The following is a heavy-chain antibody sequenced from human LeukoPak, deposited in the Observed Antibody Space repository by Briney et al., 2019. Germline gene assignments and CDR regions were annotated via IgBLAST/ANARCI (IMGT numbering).Heavy chain of an antibody. CDR2: INHSGST. D-gene: IGHD5-24*01. CDR1: GGSFSGYY. V-gene: IGHV4-34*01. Sequence: PSETLSLTCAVYGGSFSGYYWSWIRQPPGKGLEWIGEINHSGSTNYNPSLKSRVTISVDTSKNQFSLKLRSVTAADTAVYFCALGGVEMATNNPNTFDYWGQGALVTVSS. CDR3: ALGGVEMATNNPNTFDY. J-gene: IGHJ4*02.